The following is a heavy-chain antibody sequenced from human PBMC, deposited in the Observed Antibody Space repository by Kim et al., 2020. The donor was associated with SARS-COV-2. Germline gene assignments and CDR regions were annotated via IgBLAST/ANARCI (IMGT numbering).Heavy chain of an antibody. D-gene: IGHD3-22*01. Sequence: GGSLRLSCAASGFTFSSYGMHWVRQAPGKGLEWVAVISYDGSNKYYADSVKGRFTISRDNSKNTLYLQMNSLRAEDTAVYYCARVDYYDSEDPGYWGQGTLVTVSS. CDR2: ISYDGSNK. CDR3: ARVDYYDSEDPGY. CDR1: GFTFSSYG. V-gene: IGHV3-33*05. J-gene: IGHJ1*01.